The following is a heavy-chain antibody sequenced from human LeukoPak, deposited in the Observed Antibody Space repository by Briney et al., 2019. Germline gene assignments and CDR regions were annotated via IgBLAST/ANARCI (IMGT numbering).Heavy chain of an antibody. CDR2: ISAYSGDT. J-gene: IGHJ4*02. Sequence: ASVKVSCKASGYTFTSYGISWVRQAPGQGLEWMGWISAYSGDTNYAQKFQGRATMTTDTSTSTAYMELSSLRSEDTAVYYCASKTYYDSVLARWGQGTLVTVSS. V-gene: IGHV1-18*01. CDR3: ASKTYYDSVLAR. CDR1: GYTFTSYG. D-gene: IGHD3-3*01.